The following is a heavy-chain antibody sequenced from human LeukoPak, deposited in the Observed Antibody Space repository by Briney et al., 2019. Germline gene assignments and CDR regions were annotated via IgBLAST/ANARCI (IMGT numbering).Heavy chain of an antibody. CDR3: ARVQADIAAHEDAFDI. CDR2: INPNSGGT. D-gene: IGHD6-6*01. CDR1: GYTFTGYY. Sequence: ASVKVSCKASGYTFTGYYMHWVRQAPGQGLEWMGWINPNSGGTNYAQKFQGRVTMTRDTSISTAYMELSRLRSDDTAVYYCARVQADIAAHEDAFDIWGQGTMVTVSS. J-gene: IGHJ3*02. V-gene: IGHV1-2*02.